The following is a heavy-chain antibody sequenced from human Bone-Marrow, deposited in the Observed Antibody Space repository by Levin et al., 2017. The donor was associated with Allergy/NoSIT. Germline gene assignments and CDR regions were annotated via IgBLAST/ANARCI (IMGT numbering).Heavy chain of an antibody. CDR2: VYTSGTA. V-gene: IGHV4-61*02. CDR1: GDSINTGRHY. D-gene: IGHD2-21*01. CDR3: ARDGGTIPVAGPFDF. J-gene: IGHJ4*02. Sequence: SETLSLTCTVSGDSINTGRHYWSWIRQSAGKGLEWIGRVYTSGTATYNPSLKSRTTISVDPSRNQFALKVTSVTAADTAIYYCARDGGTIPVAGPFDFWGQGTLVTVSS.